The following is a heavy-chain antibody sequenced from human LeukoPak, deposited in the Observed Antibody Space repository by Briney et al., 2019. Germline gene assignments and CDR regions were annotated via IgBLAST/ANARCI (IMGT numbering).Heavy chain of an antibody. CDR3: ARGPRSYSSSWYNWFDP. J-gene: IGHJ5*02. CDR1: GYTFTGYY. V-gene: IGHV1-2*02. D-gene: IGHD6-13*01. Sequence: ASVKVSCKASGYTFTGYYMHWVRQAPGQGLEWMGWINPNSGGTNYAQKFQGRVTMTRDTSISTAYMELSRLGSDDTAVYYCARGPRSYSSSWYNWFDPWGQGTLVTVSS. CDR2: INPNSGGT.